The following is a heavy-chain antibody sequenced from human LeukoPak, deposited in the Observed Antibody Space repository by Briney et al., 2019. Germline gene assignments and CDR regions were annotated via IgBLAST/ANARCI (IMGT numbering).Heavy chain of an antibody. D-gene: IGHD4-17*01. CDR3: ARASDYAMAFDI. J-gene: IGHJ3*02. V-gene: IGHV3-53*01. Sequence: GGSLRLSCAASGFTVSSNYMSWVRQAPGEGLEWVSVIYSGGSTYYADSVKGRFTISRDNSKNTLYLQMNSLRAEDTAVYYCARASDYAMAFDIWGQGTMVTVSS. CDR1: GFTVSSNY. CDR2: IYSGGST.